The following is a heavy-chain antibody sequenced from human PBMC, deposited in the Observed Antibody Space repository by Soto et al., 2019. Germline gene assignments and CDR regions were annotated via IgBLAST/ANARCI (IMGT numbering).Heavy chain of an antibody. CDR1: GFTFSSYA. CDR2: ISGSGGST. D-gene: IGHD3-22*01. V-gene: IGHV3-23*01. CDR3: AKDYPAMIVVGIIAY. Sequence: GGSLRLSCAASGFTFSSYAMSWVRQAPGKGLKWVSAISGSGGSTYYADSVKGRFTISRDNSKNTLYLQMNSLRAEDTAVYYCAKDYPAMIVVGIIAYWGQGTLVTVSS. J-gene: IGHJ4*02.